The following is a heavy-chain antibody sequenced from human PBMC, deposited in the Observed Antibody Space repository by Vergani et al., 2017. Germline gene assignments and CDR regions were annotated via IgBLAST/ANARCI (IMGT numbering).Heavy chain of an antibody. J-gene: IGHJ6*02. V-gene: IGHV3-23*01. CDR2: ISGSGGST. Sequence: EVQLLESGGDLVQPGGSLRLSCAASGFTFNHYAMNWVRQAPGKGLEWVSGISGSGGSTYYAGSVKGRFTISRDSSKNTLYLQMNSLSAGDTAVYDCAKANPRNSXYDYLYYYHAMDVWGQGTTVTVSS. D-gene: IGHD5-12*01. CDR1: GFTFNHYA. CDR3: AKANPRNSXYDYLYYYHAMDV.